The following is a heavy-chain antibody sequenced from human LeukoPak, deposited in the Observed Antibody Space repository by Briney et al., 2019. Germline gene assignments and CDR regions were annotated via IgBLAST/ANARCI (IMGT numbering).Heavy chain of an antibody. CDR2: MNPNSGNT. J-gene: IGHJ6*02. V-gene: IGHV1-8*01. CDR1: GYTFTSYD. Sequence: ASVKVSCKASGYTFTSYDINWVRQATGQGLEWMGWMNPNSGNTGYAQKFQGRVTMTRNTSIGTAYMELSSLRSEDTAVYYCARGVVVPAAMEYYYYYYGMDVWGQGTTVTVSS. D-gene: IGHD2-2*01. CDR3: ARGVVVPAAMEYYYYYYGMDV.